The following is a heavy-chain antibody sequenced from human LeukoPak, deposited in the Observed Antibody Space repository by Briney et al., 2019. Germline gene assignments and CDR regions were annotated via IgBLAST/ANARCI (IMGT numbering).Heavy chain of an antibody. D-gene: IGHD1-26*01. J-gene: IGHJ4*02. CDR2: MRLAGRVT. Sequence: QSGRSLRLSRAASASTVSSSYMGSARQARRDGIGLVAFMRLAGRVTYCVECVKGRFNISMYNTKNLLYLHMNNLRAEDTAVYYCGIGRGARWGQGTLVTVSS. CDR1: ASTVSSSY. CDR3: GIGRGAR. V-gene: IGHV3-7*01.